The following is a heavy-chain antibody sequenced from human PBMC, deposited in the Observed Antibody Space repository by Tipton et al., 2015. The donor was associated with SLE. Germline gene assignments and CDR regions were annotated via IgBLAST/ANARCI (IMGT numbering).Heavy chain of an antibody. Sequence: QVQLVQSGAEVKKPGASVKVSCKASGYTFSNYYIHWVRQAPGQGLEWMGRMNPNSGNTGYAQKFQGRVTMTRTTSISTAYMELSTLRSEDTAVYYCARGNYGSYYYYMDVWGKGTTVTVSS. D-gene: IGHD3-10*01. CDR2: MNPNSGNT. CDR1: GYTFSNYY. CDR3: ARGNYGSYYYYMDV. V-gene: IGHV1-8*02. J-gene: IGHJ6*03.